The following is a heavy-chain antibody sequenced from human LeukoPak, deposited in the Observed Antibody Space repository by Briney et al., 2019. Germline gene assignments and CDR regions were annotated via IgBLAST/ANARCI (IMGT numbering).Heavy chain of an antibody. V-gene: IGHV4-34*01. CDR3: ARRSLTGYYGDDY. D-gene: IGHD3-9*01. J-gene: IGHJ4*02. Sequence: SETLSLTCAVYGGSFSGYYWSWIRQPPGKGLEWIGEINHSGSTNYNPSLKSRVTISVDTSKNQFSLKLSSVTAADTAVYYCARRSLTGYYGDDYWGQGTLVTVSS. CDR1: GGSFSGYY. CDR2: INHSGST.